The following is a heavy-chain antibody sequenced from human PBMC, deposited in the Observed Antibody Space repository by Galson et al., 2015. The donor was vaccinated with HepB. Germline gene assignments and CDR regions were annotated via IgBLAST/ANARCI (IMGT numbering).Heavy chain of an antibody. V-gene: IGHV1-18*01. D-gene: IGHD3-3*01. CDR1: GYSFTSYA. CDR3: AKGSLYDFWSPYNTRGVWFDP. CDR2: ISAHNGNT. J-gene: IGHJ5*02. Sequence: SVKVSCKASGYSFTSYAFSWVRQAPGQGPEWAGWISAHNGNTKSEQKLQDRVTMTIDTSTSTAYMELRSLRSDDTAVYYCAKGSLYDFWSPYNTRGVWFDPWGQGTLVTVSS.